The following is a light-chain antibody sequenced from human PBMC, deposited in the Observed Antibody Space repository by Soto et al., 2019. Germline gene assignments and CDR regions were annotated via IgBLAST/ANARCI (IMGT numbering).Light chain of an antibody. CDR2: LAF. CDR1: QSIQSF. Sequence: DIPMTQFPSTLSASVGDAVTITCRASQSIQSFLAWYQQKPGKAPKLLIYLAFRLESGVPSRFSGSGSGTEFTLTISSLQPDDFAIYFCQQYNSHSFYTFGQGTKLEVK. V-gene: IGKV1-5*03. CDR3: QQYNSHSFYT. J-gene: IGKJ2*01.